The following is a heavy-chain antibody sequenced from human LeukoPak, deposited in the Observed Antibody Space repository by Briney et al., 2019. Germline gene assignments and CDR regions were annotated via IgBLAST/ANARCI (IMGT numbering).Heavy chain of an antibody. Sequence: ASVKVSCKASGYTFTGYYMHWVRQAPGQGLEWMGWINPNSGGTNCAQKFQGWVIMTRDTSISTAYMELSRLRSDDTAVYYCARGTRITIFGVVIGSGPIDAFEIWGQGTMVTVSS. J-gene: IGHJ3*02. V-gene: IGHV1-2*04. CDR3: ARGTRITIFGVVIGSGPIDAFEI. CDR2: INPNSGGT. D-gene: IGHD3-3*01. CDR1: GYTFTGYY.